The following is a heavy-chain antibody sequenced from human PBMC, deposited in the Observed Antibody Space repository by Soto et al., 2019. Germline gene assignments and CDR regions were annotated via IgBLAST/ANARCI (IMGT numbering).Heavy chain of an antibody. CDR2: INPRGGST. CDR1: GGGNLRDYR. J-gene: IGHJ4*02. CDR3: ARDGEEAAVDY. V-gene: IGHV1-46*03. Sequence: ASVKVSCKASGGGNLRDYRTTWVRRAPGQGLEWMGIINPRGGSTNYAQKFQGRVTMTRDTSTSTVYMELSSLRSEDTAVYYCARDGEEAAVDYWGQGTLVTVSS. D-gene: IGHD6-13*01.